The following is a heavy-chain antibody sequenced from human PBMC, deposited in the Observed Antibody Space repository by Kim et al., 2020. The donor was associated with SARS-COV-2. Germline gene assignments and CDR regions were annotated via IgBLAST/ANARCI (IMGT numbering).Heavy chain of an antibody. CDR3: ARDRALYSSSWYCDY. V-gene: IGHV3-33*01. Sequence: GGSLRLSCAASGFTFSSYGMHWVRQAPGKGLEWVAVIWYDGSNKYYADSVKGRFTISRDNSKNTLYLQMNSLRAEDTAVYYCARDRALYSSSWYCDYWGQGTLVTVSS. CDR2: IWYDGSNK. D-gene: IGHD6-13*01. J-gene: IGHJ4*02. CDR1: GFTFSSYG.